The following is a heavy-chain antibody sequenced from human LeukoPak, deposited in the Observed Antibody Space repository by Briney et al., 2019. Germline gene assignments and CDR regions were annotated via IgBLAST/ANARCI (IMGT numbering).Heavy chain of an antibody. V-gene: IGHV4-39*01. CDR3: ARHPERYSYIDY. CDR1: GGSISSSSYY. J-gene: IGHJ4*02. D-gene: IGHD5-18*01. CDR2: ICYTGSA. Sequence: SETLSLTCAVSGGSISSSSYYWGWIRQPPGKGLEWIGSICYTGSAYYNPSLKSRVTMSVDTSKNQFSLRLSSVTAADTAVYSCARHPERYSYIDYWGQGTLVTVSS.